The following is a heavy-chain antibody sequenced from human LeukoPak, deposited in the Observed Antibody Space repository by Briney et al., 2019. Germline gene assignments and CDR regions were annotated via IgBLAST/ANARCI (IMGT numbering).Heavy chain of an antibody. Sequence: GGSLRLSCAASGFTFSSYWMNWARQAPGKGLEWVANIKQDGSEKYYADSVKGRFTISRDNAKNSLFLQMNSLKVEDTAVYYCARDSLERPQGSSWFDPWGQGTLATVSS. D-gene: IGHD1-1*01. CDR3: ARDSLERPQGSSWFDP. J-gene: IGHJ5*02. CDR1: GFTFSSYW. V-gene: IGHV3-7*03. CDR2: IKQDGSEK.